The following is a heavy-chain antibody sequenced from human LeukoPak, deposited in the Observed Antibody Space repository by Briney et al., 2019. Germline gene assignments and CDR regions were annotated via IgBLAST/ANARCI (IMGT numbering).Heavy chain of an antibody. CDR2: ISGSGGST. CDR1: GFTLSSYG. D-gene: IGHD3-3*01. J-gene: IGHJ4*02. Sequence: GGSLRLSCAASGFTLSSYGMSWVRQAPGKGLEWVSAISGSGGSTYYADSVKGRFTISRDNSKNTLYLQMNSLRAEDTAIYYCARDERLLSFLKWGQGTLVTVSS. CDR3: ARDERLLSFLK. V-gene: IGHV3-23*01.